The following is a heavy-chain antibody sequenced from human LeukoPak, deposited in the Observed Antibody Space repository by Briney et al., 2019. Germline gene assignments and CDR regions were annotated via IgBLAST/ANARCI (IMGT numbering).Heavy chain of an antibody. D-gene: IGHD6-13*01. J-gene: IGHJ5*02. CDR1: GYTFTDYY. CDR3: ARARSSWYQVGWFDP. V-gene: IGHV1-46*01. CDR2: INPSGGST. Sequence: ASVKVSCKASGYTFTDYYMHWVRQAPGQGLEWMGIINPSGGSTSYAQKFQGRVTMTRDTSTSTVYMELSSLRSEDTAVYYCARARSSWYQVGWFDPWGQGTLVTVSS.